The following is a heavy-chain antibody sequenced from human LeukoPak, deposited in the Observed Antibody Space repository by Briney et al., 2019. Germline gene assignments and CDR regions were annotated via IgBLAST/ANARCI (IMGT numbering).Heavy chain of an antibody. CDR2: ISTDGSRP. CDR1: GFTFSSHW. J-gene: IGHJ4*02. CDR3: VRDGQGSTPLDY. D-gene: IGHD2-15*01. V-gene: IGHV3-74*01. Sequence: TGGSLRLSCAASGFTFSSHWMHWVRQAPGKGLVWVSGISTDGSRPRYADSVNGRFTISRDNAKNTLYLQMNSLRAEDTAVYFRVRDGQGSTPLDYWGQGTLVTVSS.